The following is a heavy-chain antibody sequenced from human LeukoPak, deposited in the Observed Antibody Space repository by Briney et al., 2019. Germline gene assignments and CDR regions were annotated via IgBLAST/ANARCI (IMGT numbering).Heavy chain of an antibody. V-gene: IGHV3-23*01. CDR3: AKDRRSAAALVRWFDP. CDR1: GFTFSSYA. J-gene: IGHJ5*02. D-gene: IGHD6-13*01. CDR2: ISGSGGST. Sequence: GGSLRLSCAASGFTFSSYAMSWVRQAPGKGLEWVSAISGSGGSTHYADSVKGRFTISRDNSKNTLYLQMNSLRAEDTAVYYCAKDRRSAAALVRWFDPWGQGTLVTVSS.